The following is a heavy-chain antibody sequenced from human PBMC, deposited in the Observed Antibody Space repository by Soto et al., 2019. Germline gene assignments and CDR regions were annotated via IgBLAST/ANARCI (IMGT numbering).Heavy chain of an antibody. J-gene: IGHJ3*02. D-gene: IGHD2-15*01. CDR2: IIPILGIA. V-gene: IGHV1-69*08. CDR3: AREGGVGYCSGGSCYRVDAFDI. CDR1: GGTFSSYT. Sequence: QVQLVQSGAEVKKPGSSVKVSCKASGGTFSSYTISWVRQAPGQGLEWMGRIIPILGIANYAQKFKGRVTITADKSTSTAYMELSSLISEDTAVYYCAREGGVGYCSGGSCYRVDAFDIWGQGTMVTVSS.